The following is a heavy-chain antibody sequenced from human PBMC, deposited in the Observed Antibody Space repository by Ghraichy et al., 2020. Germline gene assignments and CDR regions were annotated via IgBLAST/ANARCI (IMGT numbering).Heavy chain of an antibody. CDR1: GFTFDDYT. Sequence: GGSLRLSCAASGFTFDDYTMHWVRQAPGKGLEWVSLISWDGGSTYYADSVKGRFTISRDNSKNSLYLQMNSLRTEDTALYYCAKDSGSYLGYDYWGQGTLVTVSS. CDR3: AKDSGSYLGYDY. J-gene: IGHJ4*02. D-gene: IGHD1-26*01. V-gene: IGHV3-43*01. CDR2: ISWDGGST.